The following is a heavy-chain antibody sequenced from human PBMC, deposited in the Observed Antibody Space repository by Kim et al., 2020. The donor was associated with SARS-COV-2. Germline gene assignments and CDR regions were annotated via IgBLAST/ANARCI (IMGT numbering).Heavy chain of an antibody. V-gene: IGHV4-4*09. J-gene: IGHJ5*02. D-gene: IGHD3-3*01. CDR3: ARTPGRGSGYYLWFDP. Sequence: SLKSRVTISVDTSKNQCSLKLSSVTAADTAVYYCARTPGRGSGYYLWFDPWGQGTLVTVSS.